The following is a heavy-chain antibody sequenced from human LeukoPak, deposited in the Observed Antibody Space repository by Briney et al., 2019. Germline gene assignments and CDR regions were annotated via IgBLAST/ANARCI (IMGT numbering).Heavy chain of an antibody. Sequence: GGSLRLSCAASGFTFSSYWMHWVRQAPGKGLVWVSRINSDGSSTSYADSVKGRFTISRDNAKNTLYLQMNSLRAEDTAVCYCARGGWDVPVQAHYYGMDVWGQGTTVTVSS. CDR2: INSDGSST. CDR3: ARGGWDVPVQAHYYGMDV. V-gene: IGHV3-74*01. D-gene: IGHD2-8*02. CDR1: GFTFSSYW. J-gene: IGHJ6*02.